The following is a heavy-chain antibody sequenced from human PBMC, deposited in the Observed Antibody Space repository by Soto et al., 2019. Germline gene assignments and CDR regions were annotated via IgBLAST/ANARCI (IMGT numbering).Heavy chain of an antibody. CDR3: ARDGEIAARRGGTFDY. J-gene: IGHJ4*02. V-gene: IGHV1-18*01. CDR2: ISAYNGNT. Sequence: GASVKVSCKASGYTFTSYGISWVRQAPGQGLEWMGWISAYNGNTNYAQKLQGRVTMTTDTSTSTAYMELRSLRSDDTAVYYCARDGEIAARRGGTFDYWGQGTLVTVSS. CDR1: GYTFTSYG. D-gene: IGHD6-6*01.